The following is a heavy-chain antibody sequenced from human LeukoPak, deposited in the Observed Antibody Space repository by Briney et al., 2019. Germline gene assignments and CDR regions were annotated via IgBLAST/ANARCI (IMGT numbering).Heavy chain of an antibody. CDR1: GGSFSDYY. J-gene: IGHJ5*02. Sequence: SETLSLTCAVYGGSFSDYYWSWIRQPPGKGLEWIGEINHSGSSNYNPSLKSRVTISVDTSKNQFSLKLSSVTAADTAVYYCARARSSSLRNWFDPWGQGTLVTVSS. CDR2: INHSGSS. D-gene: IGHD5-12*01. CDR3: ARARSSSLRNWFDP. V-gene: IGHV4-34*01.